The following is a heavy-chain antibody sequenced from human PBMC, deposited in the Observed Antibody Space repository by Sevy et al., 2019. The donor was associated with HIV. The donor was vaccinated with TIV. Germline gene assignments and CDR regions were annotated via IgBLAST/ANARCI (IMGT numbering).Heavy chain of an antibody. CDR3: TTSTQVDYYGMDV. CDR1: GFTFTYTW. CDR2: IRSKTDGGTT. J-gene: IGHJ6*02. D-gene: IGHD4-4*01. V-gene: IGHV3-15*07. Sequence: GGSLRLPCAASGFTFTYTWMNWVRQAPGKGLEWVGRIRSKTDGGTTDYAAPVKGRFTISRDDSKNTLFLQMNSLKTEDTAVYYCTTSTQVDYYGMDVWGQWTTVTVSS.